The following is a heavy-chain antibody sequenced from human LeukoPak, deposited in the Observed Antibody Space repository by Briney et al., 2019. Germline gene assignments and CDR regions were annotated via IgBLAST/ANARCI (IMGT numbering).Heavy chain of an antibody. J-gene: IGHJ4*02. V-gene: IGHV3-48*02. CDR1: GFTLSSYR. Sequence: GWALPHTCPACGFTLSSYRMNWLGQPAGKGLEGVGYISCCSRTKLYADSLKGRFTITRDNAKNSLYLQMNSLRDEDTAVDYCARGSIFGVVRYYFDYWGQGTLVTVSS. D-gene: IGHD3-3*01. CDR2: ISCCSRTK. CDR3: ARGSIFGVVRYYFDY.